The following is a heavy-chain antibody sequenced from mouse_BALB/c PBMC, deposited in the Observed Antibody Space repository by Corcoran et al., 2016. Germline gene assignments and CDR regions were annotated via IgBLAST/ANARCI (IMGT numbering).Heavy chain of an antibody. CDR1: GYTFTNYG. V-gene: IGHV9-3-1*01. CDR2: INTYTGEP. CDR3: ARWDMITIGSRYYFNY. J-gene: IGHJ2*01. Sequence: QNQLVQSGPELKKPGETVKISCKASGYTFTNYGMNWVKQAPGKGLKWMGWINTYTGEPTYADDFKGRFAFSLETSASTAYLQINNLKNEDTATYFWARWDMITIGSRYYFNYWGQGTTLTVSS. D-gene: IGHD2-4*01.